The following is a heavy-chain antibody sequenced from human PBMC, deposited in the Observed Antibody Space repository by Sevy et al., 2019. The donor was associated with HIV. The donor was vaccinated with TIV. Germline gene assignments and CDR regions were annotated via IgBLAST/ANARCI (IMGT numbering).Heavy chain of an antibody. CDR3: VRAMASDGSF. CDR2: INQSGSVK. J-gene: IGHJ4*02. V-gene: IGHV3-7*01. Sequence: GGSLRLSCAASGFSLNNYWMNWVRQAPGKGLEWVANINQSGSVKYYVDSVRGRFTISRDNARNLGSLQMNNLRAEDTALYYCVRAMASDGSFWGQGTLVTVSS. D-gene: IGHD6-19*01. CDR1: GFSLNNYW.